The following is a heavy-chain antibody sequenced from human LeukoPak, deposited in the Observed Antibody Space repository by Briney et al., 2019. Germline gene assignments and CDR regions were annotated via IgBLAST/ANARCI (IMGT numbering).Heavy chain of an antibody. D-gene: IGHD5-18*01. J-gene: IGHJ4*02. CDR3: ARQGDIYGPYALDY. CDR1: GFTFSSYT. Sequence: GGSLRLSCAASGFTFSSYTMSWVRQAPGKGLEWVSFITSGSYIYYADSVKGRFTISRDNAKNSLFLQMNSLRSADTAVYYCARQGDIYGPYALDYWGQGTLVTVSS. CDR2: ITSGSYI. V-gene: IGHV3-21*01.